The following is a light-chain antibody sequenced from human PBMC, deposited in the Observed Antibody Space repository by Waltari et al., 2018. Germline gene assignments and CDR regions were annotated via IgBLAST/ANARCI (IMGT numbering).Light chain of an antibody. CDR1: QSISSY. CDR2: VAP. V-gene: IGKV1-39*01. J-gene: IGKJ1*01. CDR3: QHSSSTFWT. Sequence: DIQMTQSPSSLSASVGDRVTITCRASQSISSYLNWYQQKPGQAPKLLIYVAPSLQSGVPSRFSGSGSATDFPLTISSLQPEEFPPYYCQHSSSTFWTFGEGTKVEIK.